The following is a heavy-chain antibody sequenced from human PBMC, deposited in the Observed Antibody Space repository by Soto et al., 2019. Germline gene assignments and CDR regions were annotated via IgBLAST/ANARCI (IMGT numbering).Heavy chain of an antibody. V-gene: IGHV3-33*06. J-gene: IGHJ3*02. CDR1: GFTFGSYG. CDR3: AKATATGGGAFDI. D-gene: IGHD2-8*02. Sequence: GGSLRLSCAASGFTFGSYGMHWVRQAPGKGLEWVAVIWYDGSNKYYADSVKGRFTISRDNSKNTVFLQMNSLTAGDTAVYHCAKATATGGGAFDIRGQGTMVTVSS. CDR2: IWYDGSNK.